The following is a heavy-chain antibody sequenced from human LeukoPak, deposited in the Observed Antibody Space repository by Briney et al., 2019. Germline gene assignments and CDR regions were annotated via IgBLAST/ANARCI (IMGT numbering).Heavy chain of an antibody. CDR2: IYYSGST. V-gene: IGHV4-39*07. Sequence: SETLSLTCTVSGGSISSSGYYWGWIRQPPGKGLEWIGTIYYSGSTYYNPSLKSRVTISVDTSKNQFSLKLSSVTAADTAVYYCARARWEPFFDYWGQGTLVTVSS. CDR1: GGSISSSGYY. D-gene: IGHD1-26*01. CDR3: ARARWEPFFDY. J-gene: IGHJ4*02.